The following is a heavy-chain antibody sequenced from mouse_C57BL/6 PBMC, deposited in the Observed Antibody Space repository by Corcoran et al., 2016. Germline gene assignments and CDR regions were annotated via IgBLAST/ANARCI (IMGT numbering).Heavy chain of an antibody. V-gene: IGHV9-3*01. J-gene: IGHJ1*03. CDR1: GYTFTTYG. Sequence: QIQLVQSGPELKKPGETVKISCKASGYTFTTYGMSWVKQAPGKGLKWMGWINTYSGVPTYADDFKGRFAFSLETSASTAYLQINNLKNEDTATYFCARRGSILPYWYFDVWGTGTTVTVSS. CDR2: INTYSGVP. CDR3: ARRGSILPYWYFDV. D-gene: IGHD1-1*01.